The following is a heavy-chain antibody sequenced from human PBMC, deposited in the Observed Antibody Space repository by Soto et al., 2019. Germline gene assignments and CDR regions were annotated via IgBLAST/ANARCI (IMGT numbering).Heavy chain of an antibody. V-gene: IGHV4-39*01. J-gene: IGHJ6*03. CDR1: GGSISSSSYY. Sequence: QLQLQESGPGLVKPSETLSLTCTVSGGSISSSSYYWGWIRQPPGKGLEWIGSIYYSGSTYYNPSLKSRVTISVDTSKNQFSLKLGSVTAADTAVYYCARVDTAMEYYYYYYYMDVWGKGTTVTVSS. CDR3: ARVDTAMEYYYYYYYMDV. CDR2: IYYSGST. D-gene: IGHD5-18*01.